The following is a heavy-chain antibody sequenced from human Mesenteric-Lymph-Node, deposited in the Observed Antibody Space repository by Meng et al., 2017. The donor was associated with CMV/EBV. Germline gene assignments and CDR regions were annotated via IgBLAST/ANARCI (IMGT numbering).Heavy chain of an antibody. V-gene: IGHV3-69-1*02. D-gene: IGHD3-3*01. J-gene: IGHJ6*02. CDR1: GFTFSDYY. CDR2: ISSCGTI. Sequence: GESLKISCAASGFTFSDYYVNWVRQAPGKGLEWVSSISSCGTIYCADSVKGRFTFSRDSAKNSLFLQMNSLRAEDTAVYYCAREGYYDFWSGYYYYYYGMDVWGQGTTVTVSS. CDR3: AREGYYDFWSGYYYYYYGMDV.